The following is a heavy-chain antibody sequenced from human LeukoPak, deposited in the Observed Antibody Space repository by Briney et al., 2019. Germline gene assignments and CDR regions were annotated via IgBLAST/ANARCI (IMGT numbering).Heavy chain of an antibody. V-gene: IGHV5-51*01. CDR2: IYPGDSDT. Sequence: GESLKISCKASGYSFTDYWIVWVRQVPGKGLEWMGAIYPGDSDTRYSPSLDGQVTISADKSVSTTYLQWSSLQASDTAMYYCARPSSLYGGTSEDYWGQGTLVTVSS. D-gene: IGHD4-23*01. J-gene: IGHJ4*02. CDR1: GYSFTDYW. CDR3: ARPSSLYGGTSEDY.